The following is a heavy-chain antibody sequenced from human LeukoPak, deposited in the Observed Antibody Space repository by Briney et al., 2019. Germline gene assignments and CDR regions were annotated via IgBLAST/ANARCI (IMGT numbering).Heavy chain of an antibody. CDR1: GASVSNYY. V-gene: IGHV4-4*07. D-gene: IGHD3-10*01. CDR2: LFTSGTT. Sequence: SETLSLTCSVSGASVSNYYWTWIRQPAGKGLEWIGHLFTSGTTTYNPSLKSRVTMSVDTSTNQFSLKLRSATAADTAVYYCAREKTRGGPTLVDIWGQGTLVTVSP. J-gene: IGHJ4*02. CDR3: AREKTRGGPTLVDI.